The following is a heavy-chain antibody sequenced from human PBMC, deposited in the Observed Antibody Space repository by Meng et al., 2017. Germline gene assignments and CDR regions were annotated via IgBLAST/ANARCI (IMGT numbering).Heavy chain of an antibody. CDR1: GYTFPSYG. J-gene: IGHJ4*02. CDR3: ARVGYCSSTSCHQIDY. D-gene: IGHD2-2*01. V-gene: IGHV1-18*01. CDR2: ISAYNGNT. Sequence: HVQLVQSCGAVKNPGASVKVSCKASGYTFPSYGISWVRQAPGQGLEWMGWISAYNGNTNYAQKLQGRVTMTTDTSTSTAYMELRSLRSDDTAVYYCARVGYCSSTSCHQIDYWGQGTLVTVSS.